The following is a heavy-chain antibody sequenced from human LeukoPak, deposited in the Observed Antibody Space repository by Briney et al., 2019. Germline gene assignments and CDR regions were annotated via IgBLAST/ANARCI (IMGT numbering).Heavy chain of an antibody. CDR3: ARDPLRWGYYGMDV. J-gene: IGHJ6*02. CDR1: GFTVSNSY. CDR2: IYNVGTS. D-gene: IGHD4-23*01. Sequence: GGSLRLSCAASGFTVSNSYMAGVRRAPGKGRECGADIYNVGTSQYEDSVKGRFIISRDNAKNSLYLQMNSLRAAETAVYYCARDPLRWGYYGMDVWGQGITVTVSS. V-gene: IGHV3-66*01.